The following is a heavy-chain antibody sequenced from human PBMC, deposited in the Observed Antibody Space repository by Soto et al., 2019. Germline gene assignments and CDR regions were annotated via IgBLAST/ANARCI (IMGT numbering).Heavy chain of an antibody. CDR1: GYTFTSYG. CDR2: ISTNKGNT. CDR3: ATRSPAFDY. J-gene: IGHJ4*02. Sequence: QVQLVQSGPEVKKPGASVKVSCKTSGYTFTSYGISWVRQAPGQGLEWMGWISTNKGNTNYAQKFQGRVTMTTDTSTSTGYMGLRSLRSDDTAVYYCATRSPAFDYWGQGTLVTVSS. V-gene: IGHV1-18*01.